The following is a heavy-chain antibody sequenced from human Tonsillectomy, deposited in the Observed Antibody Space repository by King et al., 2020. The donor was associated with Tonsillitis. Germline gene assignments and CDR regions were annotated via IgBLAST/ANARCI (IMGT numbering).Heavy chain of an antibody. J-gene: IGHJ2*01. CDR2: ISGSGGST. Sequence: QLVQSGGGLVQPGGSLRLSSAASGFTFSSYAMSWVRQAPGKGLEWVSAISGSGGSTYYADSVKGRFTISRDNSKNTLCLQMNSLRAEDTAVYYCAKDVRSGYDFWGLGDSYFDLWGRGTLVTVSS. CDR1: GFTFSSYA. V-gene: IGHV3-23*04. D-gene: IGHD5-12*01. CDR3: AKDVRSGYDFWGLGDSYFDL.